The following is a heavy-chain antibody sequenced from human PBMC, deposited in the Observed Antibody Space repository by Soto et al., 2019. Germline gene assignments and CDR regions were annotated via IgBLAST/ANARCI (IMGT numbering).Heavy chain of an antibody. CDR3: ATRAFYDPRGSSFYYVDF. V-gene: IGHV3-23*01. Sequence: EVQLLESGGGLVQPGGSLRLSCAASGLTFNRHAMSWVRQAPGKGLEWVSGISDSGDSTYSADSVKGRFTISRDHSKNTLDLQMNSLRAEDTAVYYCATRAFYDPRGSSFYYVDFWVRGTLVTVSS. CDR2: ISDSGDST. J-gene: IGHJ4*02. CDR1: GLTFNRHA. D-gene: IGHD3-22*01.